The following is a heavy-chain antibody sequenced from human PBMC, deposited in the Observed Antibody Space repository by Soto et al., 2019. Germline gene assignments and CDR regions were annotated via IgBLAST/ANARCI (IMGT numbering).Heavy chain of an antibody. Sequence: GGTLILSCAASGFTFDNYAMHWVRQAPGKGLEWVSGISWNSNTIAYADSVKGRFTISRDNAKNSLYLQMNSLRAEDTAFYYCAKDTGPNWGQGTLVTVSS. CDR2: ISWNSNTI. J-gene: IGHJ4*02. V-gene: IGHV3-9*01. CDR1: GFTFDNYA. CDR3: AKDTGPN.